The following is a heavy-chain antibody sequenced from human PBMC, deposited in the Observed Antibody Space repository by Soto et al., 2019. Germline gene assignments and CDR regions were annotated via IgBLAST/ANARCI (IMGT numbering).Heavy chain of an antibody. J-gene: IGHJ4*02. CDR3: ASGLGAMNTVDY. D-gene: IGHD1-26*01. CDR1: GFSFSSYW. V-gene: IGHV3-74*01. CDR2: INSDETTT. Sequence: PGGSLRLSCAASGFSFSSYWMHWVRQAPGKGLLWVSRINSDETTTSYVDSVKGRFTISRDNAKHTLYLQMNSLRAEDTAVYYCASGLGAMNTVDYWGQGTLVTVSS.